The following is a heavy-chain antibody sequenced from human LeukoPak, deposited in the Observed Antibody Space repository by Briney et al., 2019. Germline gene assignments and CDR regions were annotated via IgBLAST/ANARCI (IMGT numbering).Heavy chain of an antibody. CDR2: IWYDGSNK. Sequence: GRSLRLSCAASGFTFSSHGMHWVRQAPGKGLEGVAVIWYDGSNKYYADSVKGRFTISRDNSKSTLYLQMNSLRAEDTAVYYCARDSLMYYYGSGGVDYWGQGTLVTVSS. V-gene: IGHV3-33*01. D-gene: IGHD3-10*01. CDR3: ARDSLMYYYGSGGVDY. CDR1: GFTFSSHG. J-gene: IGHJ4*02.